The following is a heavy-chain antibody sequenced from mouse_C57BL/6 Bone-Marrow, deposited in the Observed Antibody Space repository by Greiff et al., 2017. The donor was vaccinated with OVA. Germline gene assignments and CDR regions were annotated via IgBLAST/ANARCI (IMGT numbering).Heavy chain of an antibody. CDR2: INPSNGGT. V-gene: IGHV1-53*01. J-gene: IGHJ2*01. D-gene: IGHD2-5*01. CDR1: GYTFTSYW. CDR3: ARRGQSNLFDY. Sequence: QVQLQQSGTELVKPGASVKLSCKASGYTFTSYWMHWVKQRPGQGLELIGNINPSNGGTNYNEKFKSKATLTVDKSSSTTYMQLSSLTSEDSAVYYCARRGQSNLFDYWGQGTTLTVSS.